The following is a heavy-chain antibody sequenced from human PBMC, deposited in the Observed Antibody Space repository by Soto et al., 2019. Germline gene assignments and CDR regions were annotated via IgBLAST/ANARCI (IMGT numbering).Heavy chain of an antibody. D-gene: IGHD2-2*01. Sequence: GASVKVSCKASGYTFTSYGISWVRQAPGQGFEWMGWISAYNGNTNYAQKLQGRVTMTTDTSTSTAYMELRSLRSDDTAVYYCARGYCSSTSCYPGRYYYYYYMDVWGKGTTVTVSS. CDR2: ISAYNGNT. CDR3: ARGYCSSTSCYPGRYYYYYYMDV. J-gene: IGHJ6*03. CDR1: GYTFTSYG. V-gene: IGHV1-18*01.